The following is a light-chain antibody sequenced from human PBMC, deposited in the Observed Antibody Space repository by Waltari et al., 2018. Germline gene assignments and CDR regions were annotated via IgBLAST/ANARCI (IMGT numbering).Light chain of an antibody. Sequence: SYVVTQPPSVSVAPGQTATITCGADYIAAYSVHWYKQRQGRAPVLVVRDDSDRPSGIPERISGSTSANTATLTITGVEAGDEADYYCQVWDARLDHLFGGGTKLTVL. J-gene: IGLJ2*01. V-gene: IGLV3-21*02. CDR1: YIAAYS. CDR3: QVWDARLDHL. CDR2: DDS.